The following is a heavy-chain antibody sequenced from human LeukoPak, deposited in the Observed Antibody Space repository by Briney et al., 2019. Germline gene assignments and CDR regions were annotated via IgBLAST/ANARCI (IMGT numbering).Heavy chain of an antibody. CDR1: GFTFDDYG. CDR3: ARGKMATPEPYYFDY. D-gene: IGHD5-24*01. Sequence: GGSLRLSCAASGFTFDDYGMSWVRQAPGKGLEWVSGIDWNGGSTGYADSVKGRFTISRDNAKNSLYLQMNSLRAEDTALYYCARGKMATPEPYYFDYWGQGTLVTVSS. J-gene: IGHJ4*02. V-gene: IGHV3-20*04. CDR2: IDWNGGST.